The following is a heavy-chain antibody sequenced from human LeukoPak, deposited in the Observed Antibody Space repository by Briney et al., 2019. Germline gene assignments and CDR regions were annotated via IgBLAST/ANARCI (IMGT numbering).Heavy chain of an antibody. V-gene: IGHV1-2*06. CDR1: GYTFTGYY. CDR2: IYPNTGGT. Sequence: GASVKVSCKASGYTFTGYYIHWVRQAPGQGLEWMGRIYPNTGGTNYAQKFQGRVTMTRDTSITTAYMELSRLRSDDTAVYYCARGLICSGTSCYSGLRNWFDPWGQGTLVTVSS. CDR3: ARGLICSGTSCYSGLRNWFDP. J-gene: IGHJ5*02. D-gene: IGHD2-15*01.